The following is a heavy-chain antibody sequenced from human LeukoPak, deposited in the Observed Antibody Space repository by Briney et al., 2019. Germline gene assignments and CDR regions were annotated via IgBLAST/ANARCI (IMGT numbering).Heavy chain of an antibody. CDR3: AKWGSGSYPPSASEYFQH. CDR1: GFTFSSYW. V-gene: IGHV3-23*01. CDR2: ISGSGGST. J-gene: IGHJ1*01. D-gene: IGHD1-26*01. Sequence: GGSLRLSCAASGFTFSSYWMSWARQAPGKGLEWVSAISGSGGSTYYADSVKGRFTISRDNSKNTLYLQMNSLRAEDTAVYYCAKWGSGSYPPSASEYFQHWGQGTLVTVSS.